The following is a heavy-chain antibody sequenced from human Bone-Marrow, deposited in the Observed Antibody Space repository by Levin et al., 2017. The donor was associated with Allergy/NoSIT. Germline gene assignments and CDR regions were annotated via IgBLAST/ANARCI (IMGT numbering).Heavy chain of an antibody. CDR1: GFPFSSYA. CDR2: ISGSGGST. V-gene: IGHV3-23*01. D-gene: IGHD2-2*01. J-gene: IGHJ4*02. CDR3: AKDSVIVPVALDF. Sequence: PGGSLRLSCAASGFPFSSYAMSWVRQAPGKGLEWVSGISGSGGSTYYSGSVKGRFTISRDNSKNTLFLEVNSLRAEDTAVYYCAKDSVIVPVALDFWGQGILVTVSS.